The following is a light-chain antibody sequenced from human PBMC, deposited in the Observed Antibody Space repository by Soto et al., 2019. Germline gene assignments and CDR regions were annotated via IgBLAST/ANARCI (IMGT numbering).Light chain of an antibody. CDR2: AAS. CDR1: QSISNF. J-gene: IGKJ1*01. V-gene: IGKV1-39*01. Sequence: DIQMTQSPSSLSASVGHRVTITCRASQSISNFLNWYQQKPGKAPKLLIYAASSLRSGVTSRFSGSGSGTDFTLTISSLQREDFATYVCQQSYSSPWTFGQGTKVEIK. CDR3: QQSYSSPWT.